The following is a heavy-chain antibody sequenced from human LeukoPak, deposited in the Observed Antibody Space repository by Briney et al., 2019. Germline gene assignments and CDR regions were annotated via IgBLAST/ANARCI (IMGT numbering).Heavy chain of an antibody. V-gene: IGHV1-69*05. D-gene: IGHD3-16*01. CDR1: GGTFSSYA. CDR3: AREGSHMIRNWVDT. J-gene: IGHJ5*02. Sequence: VASVKVSCKASGGTFSSYAISWVRQAPGQGLEWTGGIIPIFGTANYAQKFQGRVTITTDESTSTAYMELRGLRFDDTAVYYCAREGSHMIRNWVDTWGQGTLVTVSS. CDR2: IIPIFGTA.